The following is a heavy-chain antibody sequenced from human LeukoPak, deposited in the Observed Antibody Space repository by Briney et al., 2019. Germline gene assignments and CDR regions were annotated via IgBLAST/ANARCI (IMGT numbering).Heavy chain of an antibody. Sequence: ASVKVSCKASGYSFTSHYMHWVRQAPGQGLEWMGWINPNSGGTNYAQKFQGRVTMTRDTSISTAYMELSRLRSDDTAVYYCARELGVRPYYYDMEGNDAFDIWGQGTMVTVSS. J-gene: IGHJ3*02. V-gene: IGHV1-2*02. CDR1: GYSFTSHY. CDR2: INPNSGGT. D-gene: IGHD3-22*01. CDR3: ARELGVRPYYYDMEGNDAFDI.